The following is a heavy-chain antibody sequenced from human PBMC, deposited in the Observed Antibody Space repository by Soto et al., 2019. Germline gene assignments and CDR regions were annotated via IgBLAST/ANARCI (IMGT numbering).Heavy chain of an antibody. Sequence: PSETLSLTCTVSGGSISSSSYYWGWIRQPPGKGLEWIASIYYSGSTYYNPSLKSRVTISVDTSKNQFSLRLTSVTAADTAVYYCARLNSRKVDVWGQGTTVTVSS. CDR2: IYYSGST. D-gene: IGHD4-4*01. CDR3: ARLNSRKVDV. J-gene: IGHJ6*02. CDR1: GGSISSSSYY. V-gene: IGHV4-39*01.